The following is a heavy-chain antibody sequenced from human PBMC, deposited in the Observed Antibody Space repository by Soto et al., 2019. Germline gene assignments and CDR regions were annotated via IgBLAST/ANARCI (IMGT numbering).Heavy chain of an antibody. CDR1: GGSMSSYY. V-gene: IGHV4-59*01. J-gene: IGHJ4*02. CDR3: ARESFYDSGGFHGFDY. CDR2: IYYSGST. D-gene: IGHD3-22*01. Sequence: SXTLSLTCTVSGGSMSSYYWSWIRQPPVKGLEWIGYIYYSGSTNYNPSLKSRVTISVDTSKNQFSLKLSSVTAADTAVYYCARESFYDSGGFHGFDYWGQGTLVTVSS.